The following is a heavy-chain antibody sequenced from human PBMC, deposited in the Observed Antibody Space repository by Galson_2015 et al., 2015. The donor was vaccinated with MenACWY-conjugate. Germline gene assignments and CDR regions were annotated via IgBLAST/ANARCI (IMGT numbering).Heavy chain of an antibody. V-gene: IGHV3-20*01. CDR2: INWNGDRT. Sequence: SLRLSCAGSGFTFDGHGMYWVRQAPGKGLEWVSSINWNGDRTGYADSVKGRFTISRDNAKNSLYLQMNNLRAEDTAFYHCARGVEQWLVRPSTHFDIWGQGTLLTVPS. D-gene: IGHD6-19*01. CDR3: ARGVEQWLVRPSTHFDI. J-gene: IGHJ3*02. CDR1: GFTFDGHG.